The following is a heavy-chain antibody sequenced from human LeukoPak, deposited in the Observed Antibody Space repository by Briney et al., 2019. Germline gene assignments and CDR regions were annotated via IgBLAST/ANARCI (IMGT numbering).Heavy chain of an antibody. CDR1: GGTFISYA. V-gene: IGHV1-69*13. J-gene: IGHJ1*01. CDR2: IIPIFGTA. D-gene: IGHD6-13*01. CDR3: ARTMGIAAAVPFRH. Sequence: SVKVSCKASGGTFISYAISWVRQAPGQGLEWMGGIIPIFGTANYAQKFQGRVTITADESTSTAYMELSSLRSEDTAVYYCARTMGIAAAVPFRHWGQGTLVTVSS.